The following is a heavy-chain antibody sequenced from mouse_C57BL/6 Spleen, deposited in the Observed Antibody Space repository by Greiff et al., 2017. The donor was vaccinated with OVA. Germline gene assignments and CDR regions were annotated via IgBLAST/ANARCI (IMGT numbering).Heavy chain of an antibody. CDR3: ASIYYGNYYYFDY. V-gene: IGHV1-64*01. J-gene: IGHJ2*01. Sequence: QVQLQQPGAELVKPGASVKLSCKASGYTFTSYWMHWVKQRPGQGLEWIGMIHPNSGSTNYNEKFKSKATLTVDKSSSTAYMQLSSLTSEDSAVYYCASIYYGNYYYFDYWGQGTTLTVSS. D-gene: IGHD2-1*01. CDR2: IHPNSGST. CDR1: GYTFTSYW.